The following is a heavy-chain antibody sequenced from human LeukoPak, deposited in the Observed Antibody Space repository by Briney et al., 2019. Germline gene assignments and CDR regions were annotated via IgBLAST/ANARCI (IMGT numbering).Heavy chain of an antibody. V-gene: IGHV3-7*01. CDR3: ARENSYDSSGYPFDY. Sequence: GGSLRLSCAASGFTFSSYWMSWVRQAPGKGLEWVANIKQDESEKYYVDSVKGRFTISRDNAKNSLYLQMNSLRAEDTAVYYCARENSYDSSGYPFDYWGQGTLVTASS. CDR2: IKQDESEK. D-gene: IGHD3-22*01. CDR1: GFTFSSYW. J-gene: IGHJ4*02.